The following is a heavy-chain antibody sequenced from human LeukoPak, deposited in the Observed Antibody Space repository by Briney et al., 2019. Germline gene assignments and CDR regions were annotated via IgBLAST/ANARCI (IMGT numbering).Heavy chain of an antibody. Sequence: TGGSLRLSCAASGFTFSVYGMHWVRQAPGKGLEWVVVVSYDGSDKYYSDSVEGRFSISRDNSKNTVYLQMSSLRAEDTAVYFCAKDWNYYDTSVPFYYYYMEVWGKGTTVTVSS. D-gene: IGHD3-22*01. CDR2: VSYDGSDK. J-gene: IGHJ6*03. CDR3: AKDWNYYDTSVPFYYYYMEV. V-gene: IGHV3-30*18. CDR1: GFTFSVYG.